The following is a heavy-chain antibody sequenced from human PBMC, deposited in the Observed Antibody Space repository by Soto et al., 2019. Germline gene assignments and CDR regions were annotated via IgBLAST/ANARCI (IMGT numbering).Heavy chain of an antibody. D-gene: IGHD2-21*01. CDR3: AIPVMATVTLAYFDL. CDR2: IYYSGST. CDR1: GGSISSSSYY. V-gene: IGHV4-39*01. J-gene: IGHJ2*01. Sequence: LQLQESGPGLVKPSETLSLTCTVSGGSISSSSYYWGWIRQPPGKGLEWIGSIYYSGSTYYNPSLKSRVTISVDTSKNQFSLTLSSVTAADTAVYYCAIPVMATVTLAYFDLWGRGTLVTVSS.